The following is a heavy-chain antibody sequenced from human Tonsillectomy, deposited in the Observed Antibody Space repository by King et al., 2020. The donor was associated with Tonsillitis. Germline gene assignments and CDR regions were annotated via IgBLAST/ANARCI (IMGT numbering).Heavy chain of an antibody. D-gene: IGHD3-3*01. CDR2: IFHSGST. J-gene: IGHJ4*02. Sequence: VQLQESGPGLVKPSETLSLTCTVSGYSISSGSYWGWIRQPPGKGLEWIGSIFHSGSTSYNPSLKSRVTISVDTSKNQFSLKLRSVTAAGTAVYYCAIVYYDFWSGYYFFDYWGQGTLVTVSS. V-gene: IGHV4-38-2*02. CDR3: AIVYYDFWSGYYFFDY. CDR1: GYSISSGSY.